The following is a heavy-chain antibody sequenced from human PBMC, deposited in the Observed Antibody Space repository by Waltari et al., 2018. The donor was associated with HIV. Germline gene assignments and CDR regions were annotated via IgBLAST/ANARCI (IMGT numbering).Heavy chain of an antibody. CDR2: IDDSGSL. D-gene: IGHD3-10*01. CDR3: AKKDLFGGTRGWFDP. J-gene: IGHJ5*02. V-gene: IGHV4-34*01. CDR1: GESLSGYY. Sequence: QVRLHQWGAGLLKPSDTLSLTCAVYGESLSGYYWAWIRQPPGKGLQWIGDIDDSGSLHHDPSLKSRVAMSVDTYKNQFSLKLRSVTAADTAVYYCAKKDLFGGTRGWFDPWGQGTSVVVSS.